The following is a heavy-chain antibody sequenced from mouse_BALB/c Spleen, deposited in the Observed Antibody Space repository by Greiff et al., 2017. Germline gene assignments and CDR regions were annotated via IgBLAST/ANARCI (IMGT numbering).Heavy chain of an antibody. CDR2: INPSTGYT. V-gene: IGHV1-7*01. Sequence: VQLQQSGAELAKPGASVKMSCKASGYTFTSYWMHWVKQRPGQGLEWIGYINPSTGYTEYNQKFKDKATLTADKSSSTAYMQLSSLTSEDSAVYYCARGRNWDWYFDVWGAGTTVTVSS. CDR1: GYTFTSYW. CDR3: ARGRNWDWYFDV. J-gene: IGHJ1*01. D-gene: IGHD4-1*01.